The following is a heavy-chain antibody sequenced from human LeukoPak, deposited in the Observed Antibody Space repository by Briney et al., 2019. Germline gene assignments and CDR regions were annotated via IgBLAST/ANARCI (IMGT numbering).Heavy chain of an antibody. CDR3: ARGGTTTWVGSFDY. CDR2: ISPYNGNT. J-gene: IGHJ4*02. D-gene: IGHD1-26*01. CDR1: GYTFTSYG. Sequence: ASVKVSCKASGYTFTSYGISWVRQAPGQGLEWTGWISPYNGNTNYVQNLQGRVTMTTDTSTSTAYVELRSLRSDDTAVYYCARGGTTTWVGSFDYWGQGSLVTVSS. V-gene: IGHV1-18*01.